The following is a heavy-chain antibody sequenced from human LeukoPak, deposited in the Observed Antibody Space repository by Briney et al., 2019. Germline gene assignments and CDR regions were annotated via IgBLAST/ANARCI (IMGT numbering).Heavy chain of an antibody. D-gene: IGHD6-13*01. CDR3: ARGEGIAAAGTSTGVWYFDY. J-gene: IGHJ4*02. Sequence: SETLSLTCTVSGGSISSSSYYWGWIRQLPGKGLEWIGSIYYSGSTYYNPSLKSRVTISVDTSKNQFSLKLSSVTAADTAVYYCARGEGIAAAGTSTGVWYFDYWGQGTLVTASS. CDR1: GGSISSSSYY. V-gene: IGHV4-39*07. CDR2: IYYSGST.